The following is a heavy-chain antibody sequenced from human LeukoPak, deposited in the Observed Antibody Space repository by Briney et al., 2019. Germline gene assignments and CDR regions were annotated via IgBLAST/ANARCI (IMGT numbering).Heavy chain of an antibody. Sequence: SETLSRTCAVYGGSFCGYYWSWIRQPPGKGVEWIGEIKYSGSTNYNQTLKSRVTIKVEPSKNQFSVKLSSVTAADTAVYYCAGEGTDDYGHYVGSGYFDYWGQGTLVTVSS. CDR2: IKYSGST. CDR1: GGSFCGYY. V-gene: IGHV4-34*01. CDR3: AGEGTDDYGHYVGSGYFDY. J-gene: IGHJ4*02. D-gene: IGHD4-17*01.